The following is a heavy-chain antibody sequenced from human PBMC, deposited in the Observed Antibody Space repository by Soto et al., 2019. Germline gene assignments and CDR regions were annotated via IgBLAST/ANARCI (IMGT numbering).Heavy chain of an antibody. J-gene: IGHJ3*02. Sequence: QVQLQESGPGLLKPSQTLSLTCNVSGDSINNGEYYWSWFRQPPGKGLEWIGYIYYNEVTYYNPSLKRRPTISLETSKNQFSLQLTSVTAADTAVYYCARDHTVTTGAFDIWGPGTIVTVSS. CDR1: GDSINNGEYY. V-gene: IGHV4-30-4*01. D-gene: IGHD4-17*01. CDR3: ARDHTVTTGAFDI. CDR2: IYYNEVT.